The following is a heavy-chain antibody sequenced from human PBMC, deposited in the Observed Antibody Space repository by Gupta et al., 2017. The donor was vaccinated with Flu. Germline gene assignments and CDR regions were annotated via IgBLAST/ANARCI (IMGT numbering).Heavy chain of an antibody. CDR2: IIPVFDTA. Sequence: QLQLLQSGAEVKMPGASVKVSCTASGGTFGTYSVSWVRQAPGQGPEWMGGIIPVFDTAEYAQKFQDRLTITADETTSTAYMERRRLRSDDTAVYFCARDGERIRKTLTGLADAYGMAVWGQGTTVTVAS. D-gene: IGHD3-9*01. J-gene: IGHJ6*02. V-gene: IGHV1-69*01. CDR3: ARDGERIRKTLTGLADAYGMAV. CDR1: GGTFGTYS.